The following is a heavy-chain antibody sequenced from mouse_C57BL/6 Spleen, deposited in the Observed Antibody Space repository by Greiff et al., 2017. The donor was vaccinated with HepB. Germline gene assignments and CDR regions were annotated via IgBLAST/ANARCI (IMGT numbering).Heavy chain of an antibody. Sequence: DVKLVESGGGLVKPGGSLKLSCAASGFTFSSYAMSWVRQTPEKRLEWVATISDGGSYTYYPDKVKGRFTISRDNAKNNLYLQMIHLKSEDTAMYYCARDLYYCGSSYYWYFDVWGTGTTVTVSS. J-gene: IGHJ1*03. D-gene: IGHD1-1*01. V-gene: IGHV5-4*01. CDR1: GFTFSSYA. CDR3: ARDLYYCGSSYYWYFDV. CDR2: ISDGGSYT.